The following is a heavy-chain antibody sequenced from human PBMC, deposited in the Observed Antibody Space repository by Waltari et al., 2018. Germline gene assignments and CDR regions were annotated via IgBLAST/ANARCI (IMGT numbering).Heavy chain of an antibody. D-gene: IGHD3-10*01. CDR1: GFTFSSYA. CDR2: ISYDGSNK. CDR3: ARDGLLWFGEFPQNYYGMDV. V-gene: IGHV3-30*04. Sequence: QVQLVESGGGVVQPGRSLRLSCAASGFTFSSYAMHWVRQAPGKGLEWVAVISYDGSNKYYADSVKGRFTISRDNSKNTLYLQMNSLRAEDTAMYYCARDGLLWFGEFPQNYYGMDVWGQGTTVTVSS. J-gene: IGHJ6*02.